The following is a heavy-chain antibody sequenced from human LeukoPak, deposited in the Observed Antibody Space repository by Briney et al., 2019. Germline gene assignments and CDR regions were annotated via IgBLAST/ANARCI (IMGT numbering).Heavy chain of an antibody. CDR2: IIPIFGTA. CDR3: ARGGDGYNYGYYYYMDV. CDR1: GGTFGSYA. D-gene: IGHD5-24*01. Sequence: SVKVSCKASGGTFGSYAISWVRQAPGQGLEWMGGIIPIFGTANYAQKFQGRVTITTDESTSTAYMELSSLRSEDTAVYYCARGGDGYNYGYYYYMDVWGKGTTVTVS. V-gene: IGHV1-69*05. J-gene: IGHJ6*03.